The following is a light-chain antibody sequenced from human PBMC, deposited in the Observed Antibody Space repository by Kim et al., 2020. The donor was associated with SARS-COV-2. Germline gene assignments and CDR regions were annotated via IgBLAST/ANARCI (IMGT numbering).Light chain of an antibody. Sequence: GQSITISCTGTSSDVGGYNYVSWYQHHPGKAPKLMIYDVSKRPSGVSNRFSGSKSGNTASLTISGLQAEDAPNYYCSSYTSSSTWVFGGGTQLTVL. V-gene: IGLV2-14*03. CDR1: SSDVGGYNY. J-gene: IGLJ3*02. CDR3: SSYTSSSTWV. CDR2: DVS.